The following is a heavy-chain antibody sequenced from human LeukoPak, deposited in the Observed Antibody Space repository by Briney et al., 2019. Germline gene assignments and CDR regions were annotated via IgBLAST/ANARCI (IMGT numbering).Heavy chain of an antibody. CDR2: ISGSGGST. D-gene: IGHD3-22*01. J-gene: IGHJ1*01. V-gene: IGHV3-23*01. CDR3: AKNAIVKPWGSHYFQH. CDR1: RFTFSSYA. Sequence: PGGSLRLSCAASRFTFSSYAMSWVRQAPGKGLEWVSAISGSGGSTYYVDSVKGRFTISRDNSKNTLYLQMNSLRAEDTAVYYGAKNAIVKPWGSHYFQHWGQGTLVTVSS.